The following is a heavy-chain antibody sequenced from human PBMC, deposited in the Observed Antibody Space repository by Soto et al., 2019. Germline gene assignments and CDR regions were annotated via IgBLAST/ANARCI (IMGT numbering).Heavy chain of an antibody. J-gene: IGHJ2*01. CDR2: IWYDGSNK. Sequence: QVQLVESGGGVVQPGRSLRLSCAASGFTFSSYGMHWVRQAPGKGLEWVAVIWYDGSNKYYADSVKGRFTISRDNSKNTLYPQMNSLRAEDTAVYYCAREEDGYWYFDLWGRGTLVTVSS. CDR1: GFTFSSYG. V-gene: IGHV3-33*01. CDR3: AREEDGYWYFDL.